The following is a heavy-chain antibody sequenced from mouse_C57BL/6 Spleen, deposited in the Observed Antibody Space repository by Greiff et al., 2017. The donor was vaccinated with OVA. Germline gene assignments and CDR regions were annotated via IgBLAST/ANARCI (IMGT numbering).Heavy chain of an antibody. Sequence: EVKVVESGGDLVKPGGSLKLSCAASGFTFSSYGMSWVRQTPDKRLEWVATISSGGSYTYYPDSVKGRFTLSRDNAKNTLYLQMSSLKSEDTAMYYCARDYYDYDEDYFDYWGQGTTLTVSS. CDR2: ISSGGSYT. V-gene: IGHV5-6*01. CDR3: ARDYYDYDEDYFDY. J-gene: IGHJ2*01. D-gene: IGHD2-4*01. CDR1: GFTFSSYG.